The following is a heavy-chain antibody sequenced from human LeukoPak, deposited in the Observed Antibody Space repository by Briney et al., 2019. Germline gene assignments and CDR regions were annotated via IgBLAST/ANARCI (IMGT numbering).Heavy chain of an antibody. CDR2: ISRSGSTT. J-gene: IGHJ4*02. CDR1: GFTFSHYS. CDR3: ARDWTTMVTAGGKRDY. Sequence: GGSLRLSCAASGFTFSHYSMNWVRQALGKGLEWVSYISRSGSTTYYGDSVKGRFTISRDNAKNSLYLQMNSLRDEDTAVYYCARDWTTMVTAGGKRDYWGQGTLVTVSS. V-gene: IGHV3-48*02. D-gene: IGHD4-23*01.